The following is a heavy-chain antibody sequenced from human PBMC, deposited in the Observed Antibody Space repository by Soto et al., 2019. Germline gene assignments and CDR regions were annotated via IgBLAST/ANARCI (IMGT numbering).Heavy chain of an antibody. V-gene: IGHV3-74*01. Sequence: GGSLRLSCVASGFTFSSYWMHWVRQAPGKGLVWVSRINSDGSSTSYADSVKGRFTISRDNAKNTLYLQMNSLRAEDTAVYYCARDGPVWTMIVVPNPINYVSIGEYFQHWGQGTLVTVSS. CDR3: ARDGPVWTMIVVPNPINYVSIGEYFQH. CDR1: GFTFSSYW. J-gene: IGHJ1*01. CDR2: INSDGSST. D-gene: IGHD3-22*01.